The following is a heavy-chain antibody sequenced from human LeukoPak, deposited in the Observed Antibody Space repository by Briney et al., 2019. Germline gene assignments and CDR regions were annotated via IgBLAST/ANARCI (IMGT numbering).Heavy chain of an antibody. Sequence: PSETLSLICTVSGGSISGYFWSWIRQPPGKGPEWIGYIYSTGTTNYSPSLSSRVTISVVTSKNQLSLNLRFVTATDTAVYHCARHNPPPTGFCSGTSCFMSGSQYFYMDVWGKGTSVTVS. J-gene: IGHJ6*03. CDR3: ARHNPPPTGFCSGTSCFMSGSQYFYMDV. CDR1: GGSISGYF. D-gene: IGHD2-2*01. V-gene: IGHV4-4*09. CDR2: IYSTGTT.